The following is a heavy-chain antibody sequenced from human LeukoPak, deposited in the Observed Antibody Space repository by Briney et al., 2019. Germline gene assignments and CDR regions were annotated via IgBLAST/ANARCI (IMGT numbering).Heavy chain of an antibody. CDR1: GFXFSSYW. Sequence: GGSLRLSCAASGFXFSSYWMHWVRQAPGKGLVWVSRIKSDGSNTNYAGSVKGRFTISRDNAKNTLYLQMNSLRAEDTAVYYCTRVGDYGGNWAWYFDLWGRGTLVTVSS. J-gene: IGHJ2*01. D-gene: IGHD4-23*01. CDR3: TRVGDYGGNWAWYFDL. V-gene: IGHV3-74*01. CDR2: IKSDGSNT.